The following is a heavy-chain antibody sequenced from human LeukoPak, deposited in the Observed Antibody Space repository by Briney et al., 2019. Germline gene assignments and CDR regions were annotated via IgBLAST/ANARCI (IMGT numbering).Heavy chain of an antibody. D-gene: IGHD2/OR15-2a*01. J-gene: IGHJ4*02. CDR3: ARVSLTAQYLLDY. CDR1: GYTFTAYY. V-gene: IGHV1-2*02. CDR2: INPNSGGT. Sequence: ASVKVSCKASGYTFTAYYVYWVRQAPGQGLEWMGWINPNSGGTNYAQKFQGRVTMTRDTSISTAYMELSRLPSDHTAVYYCARVSLTAQYLLDYWGQGTLVTVSS.